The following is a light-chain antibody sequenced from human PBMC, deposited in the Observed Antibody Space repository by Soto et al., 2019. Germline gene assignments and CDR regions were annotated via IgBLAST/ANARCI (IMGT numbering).Light chain of an antibody. J-gene: IGLJ1*01. CDR3: CSYAGSYLYV. V-gene: IGLV2-11*01. CDR2: DVT. CDR1: SSDVGGYNY. Sequence: QSALTQPRSVSGSPGQSVTISCTGTSSDVGGYNYVSGNQKPPDKPPKVMFYDVTRRPSGVPDRFSGSKSGNTASLPISGLQAEDGADYSCCSYAGSYLYVFETGTKVTVL.